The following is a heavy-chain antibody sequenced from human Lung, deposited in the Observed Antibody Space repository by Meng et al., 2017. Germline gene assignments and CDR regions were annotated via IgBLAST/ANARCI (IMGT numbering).Heavy chain of an antibody. J-gene: IGHJ2*01. Sequence: VGVGGWGGGGGQRGGSLRLSCAASGFTFNTYAMHWVRQAPGKGLEWVSLMSFDGAQIYYSDSVRGRFTISGDNSKNTLYLQMNSLRAEDTAVYYCARDKPPNDVWGRGTLVTVSS. V-gene: IGHV3-30*01. CDR3: ARDKPPNDV. CDR1: GFTFNTYA. CDR2: MSFDGAQI.